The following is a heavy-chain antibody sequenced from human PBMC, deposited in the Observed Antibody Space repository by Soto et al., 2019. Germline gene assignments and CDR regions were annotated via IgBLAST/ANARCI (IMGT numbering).Heavy chain of an antibody. CDR3: ARSYSSGWEFDY. D-gene: IGHD6-19*01. Sequence: GGSLRLSCVASGFTFSNYYMSWIRQAPGKGLEWVSYISSTGRTIYYADSVKGRFTVSRDNAQNSLSLKLNSLRVEDTAVYYCARSYSSGWEFDYWGQGTQVTVSS. J-gene: IGHJ4*02. V-gene: IGHV3-11*01. CDR1: GFTFSNYY. CDR2: ISSTGRTI.